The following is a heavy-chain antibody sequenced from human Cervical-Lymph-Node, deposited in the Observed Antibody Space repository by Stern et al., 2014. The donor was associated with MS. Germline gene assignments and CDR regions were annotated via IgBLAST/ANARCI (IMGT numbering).Heavy chain of an antibody. CDR3: ASLDWESPYAFDI. D-gene: IGHD1-26*01. Sequence: QVQLVESGPGLVKPSQTLSLTCTVSGGSISSGGYYWSWIRQHPGKGLEWIGYIYYSGRTYYNPSLKGRVPIYVEPSTNQFSLKLSSVTAADTAVYYCASLDWESPYAFDIWGQGTMVTVSS. J-gene: IGHJ3*02. V-gene: IGHV4-31*03. CDR2: IYYSGRT. CDR1: GGSISSGGYY.